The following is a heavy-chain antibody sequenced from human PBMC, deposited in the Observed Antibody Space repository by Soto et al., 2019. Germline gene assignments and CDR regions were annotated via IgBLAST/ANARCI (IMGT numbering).Heavy chain of an antibody. CDR2: IYYSGST. CDR1: GGSISSGDYY. J-gene: IGHJ6*02. D-gene: IGHD5-12*01. CDR3: ARAGYDKYGMDV. V-gene: IGHV4-30-4*01. Sequence: TLSLTCTVSGGSISSGDYYWSWIRQPPGKGLEWIGYIYYSGSTYYNPSLKSRVTISVDTSKNQFSLKLSSVTAADTAVYYCARAGYDKYGMDVWGQGTTVTVSS.